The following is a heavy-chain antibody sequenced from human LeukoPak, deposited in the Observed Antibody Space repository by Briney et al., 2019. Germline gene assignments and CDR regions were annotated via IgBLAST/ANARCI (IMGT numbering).Heavy chain of an antibody. J-gene: IGHJ4*02. CDR3: ARGGNYGSGTYTAFDY. Sequence: ASLTVTCKASGYTFTGYYIHWVRQATGQGLQWMGWINPNSGDTHFTQNFQGRVTMTSDTSITTAYMELSRLRSDDTAVYYCARGGNYGSGTYTAFDYWGQGALVTVSS. V-gene: IGHV1-2*02. D-gene: IGHD3-10*01. CDR1: GYTFTGYY. CDR2: INPNSGDT.